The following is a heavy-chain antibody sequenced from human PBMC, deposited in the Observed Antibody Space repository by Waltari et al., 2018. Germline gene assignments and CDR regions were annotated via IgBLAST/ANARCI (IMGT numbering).Heavy chain of an antibody. V-gene: IGHV3-7*01. Sequence: EVQLVESGGGLVQHGGSLRLSCAASGFTFSRYWMSWVRQAPGKGLEWVANINQDGSEKYYVDSVKGRFTISRDNAKNSLYLQMNSLRDEDTAVYYCDRGVSCGYWGQGTLVTVSS. CDR1: GFTFSRYW. CDR2: INQDGSEK. J-gene: IGHJ4*02. D-gene: IGHD2-8*01. CDR3: DRGVSCGY.